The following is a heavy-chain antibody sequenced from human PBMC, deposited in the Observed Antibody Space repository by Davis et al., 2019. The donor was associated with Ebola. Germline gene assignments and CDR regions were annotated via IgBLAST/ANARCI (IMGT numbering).Heavy chain of an antibody. J-gene: IGHJ6*04. CDR1: GFTFSSYA. CDR3: SGWKYYYYGMDV. Sequence: GESLKISCAASGFTFSSYAMSWVRQAPGKGLEWVSVIYSGGSTYYADSVKGRFTISRDNSKNTLYLQMNSLRAEDTAVYYCSGWKYYYYGMDVWGKGTTVTVSS. V-gene: IGHV3-53*01. D-gene: IGHD6-19*01. CDR2: IYSGGST.